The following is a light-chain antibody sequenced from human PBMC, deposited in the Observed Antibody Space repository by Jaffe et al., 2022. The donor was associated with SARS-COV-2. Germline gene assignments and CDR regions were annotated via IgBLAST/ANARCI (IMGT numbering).Light chain of an antibody. J-gene: IGLJ3*02. CDR2: EVS. V-gene: IGLV2-23*02. Sequence: QSALTQPASVSGSPGQSITISCTGTSSDVGTYNLVSWYQQHPGKAPKLMIFEVSKRPSGVSNRFSGSKSGNTASLTISGLQAEDEADYYCCSYAGVTTYWVFGGGTKLTV. CDR1: SSDVGTYNL. CDR3: CSYAGVTTYWV.